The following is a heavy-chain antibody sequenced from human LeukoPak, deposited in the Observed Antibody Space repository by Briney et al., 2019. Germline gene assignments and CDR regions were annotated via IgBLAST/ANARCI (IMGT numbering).Heavy chain of an antibody. CDR3: ARDPMADFDY. CDR1: GFTFSTYA. CDR2: ISSDGKSK. D-gene: IGHD2-8*01. J-gene: IGHJ4*02. Sequence: GGSLRLSCAASGFTFSTYAFHWVRQAPGTGLEWVAVISSDGKSKIYADSVKGRFTISRDNSKNTLFLQMNSLRTEDTAVYSCARDPMADFDYWGQGALVTVSS. V-gene: IGHV3-30*04.